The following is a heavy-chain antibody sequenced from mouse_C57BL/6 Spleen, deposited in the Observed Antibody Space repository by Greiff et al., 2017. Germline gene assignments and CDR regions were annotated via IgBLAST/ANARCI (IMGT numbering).Heavy chain of an antibody. CDR2: INPYNGDT. Sequence: VQLKESGPELVKPGDSVKISCKASGYSFTGYFMNWVMQSHGKSLEWIGRINPYNGDTFYNQKFKGKATLTVDKSSSTAHMELRSLTSEDSAVYYCARDFGTTVSSGAMDYWGQGTSVTVSS. CDR1: GYSFTGYF. D-gene: IGHD1-1*01. CDR3: ARDFGTTVSSGAMDY. V-gene: IGHV1-20*01. J-gene: IGHJ4*01.